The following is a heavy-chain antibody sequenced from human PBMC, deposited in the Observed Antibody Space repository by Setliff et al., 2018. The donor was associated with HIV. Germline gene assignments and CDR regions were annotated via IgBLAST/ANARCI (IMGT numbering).Heavy chain of an antibody. CDR3: AKPTNGFYPRAFDA. CDR1: GLTFNKY. V-gene: IGHV3-53*01. Sequence: GGSLRLSCVASGLTFNKYMSWVRQAPGKGLEWLSIIYDGGKTYYADSVRGRFVISRDDSKNMLYLQMSGLRGDDTAMYYCAKPTNGFYPRAFDAWGPGTMVTVSS. J-gene: IGHJ3*01. CDR2: IYDGGKT. D-gene: IGHD2-2*03.